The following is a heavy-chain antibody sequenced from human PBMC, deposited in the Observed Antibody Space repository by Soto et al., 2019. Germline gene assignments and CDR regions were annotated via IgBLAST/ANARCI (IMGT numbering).Heavy chain of an antibody. CDR3: ARAPGLGDGDCYYFDS. D-gene: IGHD2-21*02. CDR2: IYYSGST. V-gene: IGHV4-31*03. Sequence: QVQLQESGPGLVKPSQTLSLTCTVSGGSFSSGGYCWSWIRQHPEKGLEWIGYIYYSGSTYYSPSLKSRLTISVDTSKSQFSLNLTSVTAADTAVYYCARAPGLGDGDCYYFDSWGQGNLVTVSS. J-gene: IGHJ4*02. CDR1: GGSFSSGGYC.